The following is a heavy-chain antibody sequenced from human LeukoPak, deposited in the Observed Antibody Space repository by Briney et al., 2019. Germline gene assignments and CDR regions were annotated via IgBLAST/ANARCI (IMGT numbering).Heavy chain of an antibody. CDR2: ISGSGGST. CDR1: GFTVSSNY. Sequence: GGSLRLSCAASGFTVSSNYMSWVRQAPGKGLEWVSAISGSGGSTYYADSVKGRFTISRDNSKNTLYLQMNSLRAEDTAVYYCAKDLLLWFGELTSLFDYWGQGTLVTVSS. D-gene: IGHD3-10*01. CDR3: AKDLLLWFGELTSLFDY. V-gene: IGHV3-23*01. J-gene: IGHJ4*02.